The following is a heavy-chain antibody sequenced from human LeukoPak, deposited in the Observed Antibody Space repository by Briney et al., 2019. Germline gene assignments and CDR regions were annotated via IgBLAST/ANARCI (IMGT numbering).Heavy chain of an antibody. CDR3: ARANYYYDSSAYYERTPYYFDY. Sequence: PGGSLRLSCAASEFTFSSYDMHWVRQATGKGLEWVSAIGTAGDTYYPGSVKGRFTISRENAKNSLYLQMNSLRAGDTAVYYCARANYYYDSSAYYERTPYYFDYWGQGTLVTVSS. CDR1: EFTFSSYD. D-gene: IGHD3-22*01. CDR2: IGTAGDT. J-gene: IGHJ4*02. V-gene: IGHV3-13*01.